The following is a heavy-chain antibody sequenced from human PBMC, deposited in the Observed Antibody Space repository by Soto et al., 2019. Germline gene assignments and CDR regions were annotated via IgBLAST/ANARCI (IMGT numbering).Heavy chain of an antibody. Sequence: SVKVSCKASGGTFSSYTISWVRQAPGQGLEWMGRIIPILGIANYAQKFQGRVTITADKSTSTAYMELSSLRSEDTAVYYCASCPHYRSAYPPFCYWGQGTLVTVSS. CDR2: IIPILGIA. J-gene: IGHJ4*02. V-gene: IGHV1-69*02. CDR1: GGTFSSYT. CDR3: ASCPHYRSAYPPFCY. D-gene: IGHD3-10*01.